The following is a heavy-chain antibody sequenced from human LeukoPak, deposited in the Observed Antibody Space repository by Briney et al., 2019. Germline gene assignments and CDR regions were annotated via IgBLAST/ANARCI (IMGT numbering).Heavy chain of an antibody. D-gene: IGHD3-22*01. Sequence: SETLSLACTVSGGSITSYYWSWIRQPPGKGLEWIGYIYYSRSTNYNPPLKSRVTISVDTSKNQFSLRLSSVTAADTAVYYCARVTGYMIEDYFDYWGQGTLVTVSS. V-gene: IGHV4-59*01. CDR3: ARVTGYMIEDYFDY. CDR1: GGSITSYY. CDR2: IYYSRST. J-gene: IGHJ4*02.